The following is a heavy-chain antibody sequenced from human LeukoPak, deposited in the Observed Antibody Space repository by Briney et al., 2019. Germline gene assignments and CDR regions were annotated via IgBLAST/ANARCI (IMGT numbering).Heavy chain of an antibody. V-gene: IGHV4-59*08. CDR1: VGSTSGYY. Sequence: PSGTLSLTSTVSVGSTSGYYGSWLRQPPGKGLQFLGYIYYSGSSNYNSSGESRITISVHTSKNQFSLKLRSVTAADTAVYYCARLSKDTVVLPAAMAHYFDYWGQGTLVTVSS. CDR3: ARLSKDTVVLPAAMAHYFDY. D-gene: IGHD2-2*01. CDR2: IYYSGSS. J-gene: IGHJ4*02.